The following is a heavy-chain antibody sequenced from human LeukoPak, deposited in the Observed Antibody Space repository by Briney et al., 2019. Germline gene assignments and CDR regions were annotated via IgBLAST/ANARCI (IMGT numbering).Heavy chain of an antibody. J-gene: IGHJ4*02. CDR3: ARESLYYDRSAYYRGEDYFDS. CDR1: GFTFSSYV. CDR2: ISYDGSNE. Sequence: QPGGSLRLSCAASGFTFSSYVMHWVRQAPGKGLEWVAIISYDGSNEYYADSVKGRFTISRDNSKNTLYLQMTSVRAEDTAIYYCARESLYYDRSAYYRGEDYFDSWGQGTLVTVSS. V-gene: IGHV3-30*04. D-gene: IGHD3-22*01.